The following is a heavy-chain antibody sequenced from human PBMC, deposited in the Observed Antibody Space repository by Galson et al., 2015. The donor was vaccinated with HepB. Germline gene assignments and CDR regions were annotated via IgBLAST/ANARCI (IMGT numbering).Heavy chain of an antibody. CDR1: GITVSSTY. Sequence: SLRLSCAASGITVSSTYMGWVRQAPGKGLEWVSFVYSGGSIYYPDSLEGRFTISRDNSKNTVYLQMNSLKGEDTAVYYCASGLFENWGQGTLVTVSS. J-gene: IGHJ4*02. CDR2: VYSGGSI. CDR3: ASGLFEN. V-gene: IGHV3-66*02.